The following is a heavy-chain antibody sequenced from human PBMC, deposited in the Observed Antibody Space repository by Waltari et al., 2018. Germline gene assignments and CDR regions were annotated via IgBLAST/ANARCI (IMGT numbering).Heavy chain of an antibody. CDR3: ARLTSIRYFDWLSLYFDY. Sequence: EVQLVQSGAEVKKPGESLKISCKGSGYSFTSYWIGWVRQMPGKGLEWMGFIYPGASDTRYSPSFQGQVTISADKSISTAYLQWSSLKASDTAMYYCARLTSIRYFDWLSLYFDYWGQGTLVTVSS. J-gene: IGHJ4*02. D-gene: IGHD3-9*01. V-gene: IGHV5-51*03. CDR1: GYSFTSYW. CDR2: IYPGASDT.